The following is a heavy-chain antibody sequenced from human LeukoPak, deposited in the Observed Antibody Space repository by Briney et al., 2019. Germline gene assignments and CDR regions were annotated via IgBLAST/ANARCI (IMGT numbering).Heavy chain of an antibody. Sequence: ASVKVSCKASGYTFTGYYIHWVRQAPGQGPEWMGWIDPNNGDTNYAPQFQGRVIMTRETSITTAYLELNSLKSDDTAVYYCVRDWVSYDSGSQDLLDFWGQGTLVTVSS. CDR2: IDPNNGDT. CDR1: GYTFTGYY. J-gene: IGHJ4*02. D-gene: IGHD3-10*01. CDR3: VRDWVSYDSGSQDLLDF. V-gene: IGHV1-2*02.